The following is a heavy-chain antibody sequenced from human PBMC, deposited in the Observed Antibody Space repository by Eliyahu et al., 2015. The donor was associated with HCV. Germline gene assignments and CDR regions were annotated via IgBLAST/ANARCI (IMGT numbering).Heavy chain of an antibody. J-gene: IGHJ6*02. CDR3: ARTLGYCTGGVCFTGYYGMDV. CDR1: GGSITSETDY. CDR2: AHYSGST. V-gene: IGHV4-39*01. Sequence: QLQVQESGPGLVKPSETLSLTCTVSGGSITSETDYWAWXRQPPGRGLEWIGTAHYSGSTYFNPSLKGRVTISIDTSKNQFYLKLSSVAASDTAVYYCARTLGYCTGGVCFTGYYGMDVWGRGTTVTVS. D-gene: IGHD2-8*02.